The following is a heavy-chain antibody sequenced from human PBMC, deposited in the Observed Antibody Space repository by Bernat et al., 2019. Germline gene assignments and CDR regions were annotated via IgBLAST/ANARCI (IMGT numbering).Heavy chain of an antibody. V-gene: IGHV2-70*04. D-gene: IGHD6-6*01. CDR1: GFSLTTSGMR. J-gene: IGHJ4*02. CDR2: IDWDGDK. CDR3: ARMSYSSWSYYFDY. Sequence: QVTLKESGPALVKPTQTLTLTCTFSGFSLTTSGMRVSWIRQPPGKALEWLARIDWDGDKFYSTSLKTRLTISKDTSKNQVVLTMTNMDPVDTATYYCARMSYSSWSYYFDYWGQGTMVTVSS.